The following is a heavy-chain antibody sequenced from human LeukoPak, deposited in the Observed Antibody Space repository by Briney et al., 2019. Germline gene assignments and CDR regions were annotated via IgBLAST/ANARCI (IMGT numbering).Heavy chain of an antibody. CDR3: ARDSFYTGYDRGFGY. CDR2: ISTNGSRT. CDR1: GFTFSSYG. V-gene: IGHV3-64*02. J-gene: IGHJ4*02. D-gene: IGHD5-12*01. Sequence: PGRSLRLSCAASGFTFSSYGMHWVRQSPDKGLQYVSAISTNGSRTFYADSMKGRFVISRDNSKNTLYLQMGSLRGEDTAVYYCARDSFYTGYDRGFGYWGQGTLVTVSS.